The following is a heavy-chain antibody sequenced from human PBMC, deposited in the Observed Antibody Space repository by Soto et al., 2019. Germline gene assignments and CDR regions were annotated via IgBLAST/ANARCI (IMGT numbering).Heavy chain of an antibody. CDR3: ATQGFYRMGV. J-gene: IGHJ6*02. Sequence: QVQLQESGPGLVQPSGTLSLTCAVSGDSITGDNWWSWVRQPPGKGLEWIGEIHHSGATNYNPSLKSRGTISVDKSKNQFALKLNSVTAADTAMFYCATQGFYRMGVWGRGTTVTVSS. CDR2: IHHSGAT. CDR1: GDSITGDNW. V-gene: IGHV4-4*02.